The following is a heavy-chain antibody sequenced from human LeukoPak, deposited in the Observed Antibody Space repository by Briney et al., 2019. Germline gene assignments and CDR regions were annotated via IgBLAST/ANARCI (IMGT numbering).Heavy chain of an antibody. CDR3: AKDRLSTPTAPRFDP. CDR2: ISGSGGSI. V-gene: IGHV3-23*01. Sequence: GRSLRLSCAASGFTFSSYAMSWVRQAPGKGLEWVSVISGSGGSISYADSVKGRFTISRDNSKNTLFLQMNSLRAEDTALYYCAKDRLSTPTAPRFDPWGQGAQVTVSS. J-gene: IGHJ5*02. D-gene: IGHD4-23*01. CDR1: GFTFSSYA.